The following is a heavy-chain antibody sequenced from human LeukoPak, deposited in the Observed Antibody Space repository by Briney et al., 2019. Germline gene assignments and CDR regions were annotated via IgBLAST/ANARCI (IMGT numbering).Heavy chain of an antibody. CDR2: IYTSGST. D-gene: IGHD3-10*01. CDR1: GGSISSGSYY. J-gene: IGHJ4*02. Sequence: PSETLSLTCTVSGGSISSGSYYWSWIRQPAGKGLEWIGRIYTSGSTNYNPSLKSRVTISVDTSKNQLSLKLSSVTAADTAVYYCRAMVRGVEFDHWGQGTLVTVSS. CDR3: RAMVRGVEFDH. V-gene: IGHV4-61*02.